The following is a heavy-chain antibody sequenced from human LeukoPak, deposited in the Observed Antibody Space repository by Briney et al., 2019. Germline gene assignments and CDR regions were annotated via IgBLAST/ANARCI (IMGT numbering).Heavy chain of an antibody. CDR3: ASTGYSYAVNEIHAFDI. CDR2: IYYSGRT. D-gene: IGHD5-18*01. CDR1: GGSIMVAAYS. Sequence: SETLSLTCTVSGGSIMVAAYSWSWIRQPPGKGLEWIGYIYYSGRTYYNPSLKSRVTISLDRSKNQFSLKVSSVTAADTAVYYCASTGYSYAVNEIHAFDIWGQGTMVTVSS. J-gene: IGHJ3*02. V-gene: IGHV4-30-2*01.